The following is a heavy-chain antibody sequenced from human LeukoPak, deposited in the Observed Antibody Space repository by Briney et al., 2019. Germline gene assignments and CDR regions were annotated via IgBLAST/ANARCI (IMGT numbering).Heavy chain of an antibody. V-gene: IGHV3-7*01. CDR1: GFTFSSYW. CDR2: IKQDGSEK. D-gene: IGHD2-15*01. Sequence: GGSLRLXCAASGFTFSSYWMSWVRQAPGKGLEWVANIKQDGSEKYYVDSVKGRFTISRDNAKNSLYLQMNSLRAEDTAVYYCARDGGAATHDAFDIWGQGTMVTVSS. J-gene: IGHJ3*02. CDR3: ARDGGAATHDAFDI.